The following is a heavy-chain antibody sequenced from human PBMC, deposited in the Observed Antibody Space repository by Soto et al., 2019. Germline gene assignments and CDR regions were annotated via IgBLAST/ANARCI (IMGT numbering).Heavy chain of an antibody. D-gene: IGHD2-21*01. CDR3: AGIGEEIYYGMDV. Sequence: KTSETLSLTCIVSGGSMSTYYWNWIRQAAGKGLEWIGRIYTSGSTSYNPSLKSRVTMSVDTSKNEVSLKMKSVTAADTAIYYCAGIGEEIYYGMDVWGQGTTVTVSS. J-gene: IGHJ6*02. V-gene: IGHV4-4*07. CDR1: GGSMSTYY. CDR2: IYTSGST.